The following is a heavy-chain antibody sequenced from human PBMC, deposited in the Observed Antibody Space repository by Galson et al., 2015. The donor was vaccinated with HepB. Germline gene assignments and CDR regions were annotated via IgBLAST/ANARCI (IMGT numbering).Heavy chain of an antibody. CDR2: IIPIFGTA. CDR3: ARGNDFWSGYDY. J-gene: IGHJ4*02. Sequence: SVKVSCKASGGTFSSYAISWVRQAPGQGLEWMGGIIPIFGTANYAQKFQGRVTITADESTSTAYMELSSLRSEDTAVYYCARGNDFWSGYDYWGQGTLVTVSS. V-gene: IGHV1-69*13. D-gene: IGHD3-3*01. CDR1: GGTFSSYA.